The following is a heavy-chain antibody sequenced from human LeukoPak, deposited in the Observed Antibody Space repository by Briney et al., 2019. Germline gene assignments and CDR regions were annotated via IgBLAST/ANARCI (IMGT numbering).Heavy chain of an antibody. CDR3: ARVIGEWELLGIDY. D-gene: IGHD1-26*01. J-gene: IGHJ4*02. CDR2: ISSSGSTI. CDR1: GFTFSSYE. V-gene: IGHV3-48*03. Sequence: PGGSLRLSCAASGFTFSSYEMNWVRQAPGKGLEWVSYISSSGSTIYYAASVKGRFTISRDNAKNSLYLQMNSLRAEDTAVYYCARVIGEWELLGIDYWGQGTLVTVSS.